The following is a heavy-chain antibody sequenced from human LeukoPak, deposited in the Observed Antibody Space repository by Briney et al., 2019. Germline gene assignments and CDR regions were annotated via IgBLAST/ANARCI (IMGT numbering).Heavy chain of an antibody. CDR1: GASISTSY. Sequence: SETLSLTCTVSGASISTSYWSWIRKPAGKGLEWIGRIFTSGDTNYNPSLTSRVTMSVDTSKHQFSLKLSSVTAADTAVYYCARDWYYCSGGSCYSSFDYWAQGSRVTVSS. D-gene: IGHD2-15*01. CDR2: IFTSGDT. V-gene: IGHV4-4*07. CDR3: ARDWYYCSGGSCYSSFDY. J-gene: IGHJ4*02.